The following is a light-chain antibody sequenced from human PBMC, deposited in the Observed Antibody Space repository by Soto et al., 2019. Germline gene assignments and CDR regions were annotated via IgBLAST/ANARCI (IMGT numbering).Light chain of an antibody. Sequence: ELVMTQSPATLSVSPGERAKLSCRASQSVSSNLAWYQPKPGQAPRLLIYGASTRATGIPARFSGSGSGTEFTLTISSLQSEDFAVYYCQQYNNWPITFGQGTRLEIK. J-gene: IGKJ5*01. CDR3: QQYNNWPIT. V-gene: IGKV3-15*01. CDR1: QSVSSN. CDR2: GAS.